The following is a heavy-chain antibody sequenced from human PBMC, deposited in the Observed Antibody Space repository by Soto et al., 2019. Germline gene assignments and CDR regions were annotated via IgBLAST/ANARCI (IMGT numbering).Heavy chain of an antibody. CDR1: GDSVSSDNYY. J-gene: IGHJ6*02. V-gene: IGHV4-30-4*01. Sequence: QVQLQGSGPGLVKPSQALSLTCTVSGDSVSSDNYYWSWIRQPPGKGLEWIGYIHYRGSTSYNPSLRSRVTISVDTSKNQFSLNLSSVTAADTAVYYCARVFTMLRGVFGIYSGYGLDVWGQGTTVTVSS. D-gene: IGHD3-10*01. CDR2: IHYRGST. CDR3: ARVFTMLRGVFGIYSGYGLDV.